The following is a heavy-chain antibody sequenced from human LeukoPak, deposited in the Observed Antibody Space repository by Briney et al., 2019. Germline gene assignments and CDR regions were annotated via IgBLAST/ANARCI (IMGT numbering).Heavy chain of an antibody. CDR3: ATHKFDRDGYHRDAFDI. CDR2: IYYSGST. V-gene: IGHV4-59*08. CDR1: GGSISSYY. J-gene: IGHJ3*02. Sequence: SETLSLTCTVSGGSISSYYWSWIRQPPGKGLEWIGYIYYSGSTNYNPSLKSRVTISVDTSKNQFSLKLSSVTAADTAVYYCATHKFDRDGYHRDAFDIWGQGTMVTVSS. D-gene: IGHD5-24*01.